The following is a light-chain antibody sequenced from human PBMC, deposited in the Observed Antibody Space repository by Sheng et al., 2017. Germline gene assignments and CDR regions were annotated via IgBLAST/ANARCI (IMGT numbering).Light chain of an antibody. CDR1: QSISNNY. J-gene: IGKJ4*01. CDR3: QQYGGSLT. Sequence: EIVLTQSPGTLSLSPGEGVTLSYRASQSISNNYLTWYQQKPGQAPRLLIYGASSRATGIPDRFSGSGSGTDFTLTISRLEPEDFAVYYCQQYGGSLTFGGGTKVEIK. CDR2: GAS. V-gene: IGKV3-20*01.